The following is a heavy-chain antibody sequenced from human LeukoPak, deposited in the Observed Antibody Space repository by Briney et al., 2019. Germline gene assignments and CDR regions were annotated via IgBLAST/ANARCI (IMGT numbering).Heavy chain of an antibody. CDR3: ARPLQPVPRGSSGYDLSGMDV. CDR2: IIPIFGTA. V-gene: IGHV1-69*13. CDR1: GGTFSSYA. D-gene: IGHD5-12*01. Sequence: SVKVSCKASGGTFSSYAISWVRQAPGQGLEWMGGIIPIFGTANYAQKFQGRVTITADESTSTAYMELSSLRSEDTAVYYCARPLQPVPRGSSGYDLSGMDVWGKGTTVTASS. J-gene: IGHJ6*04.